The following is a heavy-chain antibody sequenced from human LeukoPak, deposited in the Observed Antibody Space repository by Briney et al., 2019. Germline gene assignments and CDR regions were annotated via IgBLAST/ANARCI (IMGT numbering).Heavy chain of an antibody. J-gene: IGHJ4*02. D-gene: IGHD6-6*01. CDR2: ISSSGSTI. Sequence: GGSLRLSCAASGFTFSDYYMSWLRQAPGKGLEWFSYISSSGSTIYYADSVKGRFTISRDNAKNSLYLQMNSLRAEDTAVYYCASLTAEQLVGYWGQGTLVTVSS. V-gene: IGHV3-11*01. CDR3: ASLTAEQLVGY. CDR1: GFTFSDYY.